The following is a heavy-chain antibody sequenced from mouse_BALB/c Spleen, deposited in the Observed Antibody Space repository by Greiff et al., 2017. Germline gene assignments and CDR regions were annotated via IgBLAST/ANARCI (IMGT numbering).Heavy chain of an antibody. CDR2: ISSGGST. CDR3: ARGNGNYGIAY. D-gene: IGHD2-1*01. Sequence: EVHLVESGGGLVKPGGSLKLSCAASGFTFSSYAMSWVRQTPEKRLEWVASISSGGSTYYPDSVKGRFTISRDNARNILYLQMSSLRSEDTAMYYCARGNGNYGIAYWGQGTLVTVSA. V-gene: IGHV5-6-5*01. CDR1: GFTFSSYA. J-gene: IGHJ3*01.